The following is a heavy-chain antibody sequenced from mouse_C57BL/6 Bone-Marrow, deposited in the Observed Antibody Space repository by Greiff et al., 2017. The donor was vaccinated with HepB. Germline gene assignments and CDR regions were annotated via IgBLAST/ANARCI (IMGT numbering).Heavy chain of an antibody. D-gene: IGHD2-3*01. CDR2: IDPSDSYT. CDR3: ARGGLLLYFDY. Sequence: QVQLQQPGAELVMPGASVKLSCKASGYTFTSYWMHWVKQRPGQGLEWIGEIDPSDSYTNYNQKFKGKSTLTVDKSSSTAYMQLSSLTSEDSAVYYCARGGLLLYFDYWGQGTTLTVSS. CDR1: GYTFTSYW. V-gene: IGHV1-69*01. J-gene: IGHJ2*01.